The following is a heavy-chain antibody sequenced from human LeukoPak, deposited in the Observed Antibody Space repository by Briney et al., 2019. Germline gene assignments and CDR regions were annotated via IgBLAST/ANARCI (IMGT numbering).Heavy chain of an antibody. J-gene: IGHJ4*02. CDR1: GYTFTGYY. CDR2: INPNSGGT. CDR3: AGRGDSGSYAGFDY. V-gene: IGHV1-2*02. D-gene: IGHD1-26*01. Sequence: ASVKVSCKASGYTFTGYYMHWVRQAPGQGLEWMGWINPNSGGTNYAQKFQGRVTMTRDTSISTAYMELSRLRSGDTAVYYCAGRGDSGSYAGFDYWGQGTLVTVSS.